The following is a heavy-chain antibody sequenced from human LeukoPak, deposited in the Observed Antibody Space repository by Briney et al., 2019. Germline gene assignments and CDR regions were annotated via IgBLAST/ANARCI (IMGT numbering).Heavy chain of an antibody. CDR1: GYSISSGYY. D-gene: IGHD6-13*01. CDR2: TYHSGST. J-gene: IGHJ5*02. CDR3: VRDGYSSSWYWFDP. V-gene: IGHV4-38-2*02. Sequence: PSETLSLTCTVSGYSISSGYYWGWIRQPPGKGLEWIGSTYHSGSTYYNPSLKSRVTISVDTSKNQFSLRLSSVTAADTAVYYCVRDGYSSSWYWFDPWGQGTLVTVSS.